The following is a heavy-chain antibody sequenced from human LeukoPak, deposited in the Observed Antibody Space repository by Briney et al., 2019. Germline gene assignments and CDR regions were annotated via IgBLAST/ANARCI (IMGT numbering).Heavy chain of an antibody. D-gene: IGHD3-16*01. CDR3: ARASVGSRYYFDY. CDR2: IKQDGSEK. CDR1: GFTFSSYW. Sequence: GGSLRLSCAASGFTFSSYWMSWVRQAPGKGLEWVANIKQDGSEKYYVDSVKGRFTISRDNAKNSLYLQMNSLRAEDTAVYYCARASVGSRYYFDYWGQGTLVTVSS. V-gene: IGHV3-7*01. J-gene: IGHJ4*02.